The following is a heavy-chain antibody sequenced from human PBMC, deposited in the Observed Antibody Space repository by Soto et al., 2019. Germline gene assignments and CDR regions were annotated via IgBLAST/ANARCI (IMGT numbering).Heavy chain of an antibody. CDR2: ISGSGGST. J-gene: IGHJ4*02. D-gene: IGHD3-9*01. V-gene: IGHV3-23*01. Sequence: GGSLRLSCAASGFTFSSYAMSWVRQAPGKGLEWVSAISGSGGSTYYADSVKGRFTISRDNSKNTLYLQMNSLRAEDTAVYYCAKADILTGYYNVHFDYWGQGTLVTVSS. CDR1: GFTFSSYA. CDR3: AKADILTGYYNVHFDY.